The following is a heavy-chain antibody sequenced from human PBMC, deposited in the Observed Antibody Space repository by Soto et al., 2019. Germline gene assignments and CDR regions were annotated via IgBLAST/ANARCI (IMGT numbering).Heavy chain of an antibody. CDR2: IYYSGST. Sequence: QVQLQESGPGMVKPSETLSLTCTVSGGSISSYYWSWIRQPPGKGLEWIGYIYYSGSTNYNPSLKSRVTRSVDTSKNRFSLKLSSVTAADTAVYYCARRYGYSFDYWGQGTLVTVSS. D-gene: IGHD1-1*01. J-gene: IGHJ4*02. CDR3: ARRYGYSFDY. CDR1: GGSISSYY. V-gene: IGHV4-59*08.